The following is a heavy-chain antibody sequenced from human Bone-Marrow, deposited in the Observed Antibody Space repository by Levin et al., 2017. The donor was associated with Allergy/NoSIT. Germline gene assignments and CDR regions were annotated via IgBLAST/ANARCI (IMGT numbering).Heavy chain of an antibody. J-gene: IGHJ4*02. D-gene: IGHD1-26*01. CDR3: ARLAIVGSAYYFDY. V-gene: IGHV4-59*08. Sequence: SPGSINNYVWSWIRQPPGKGLEYIGFSYSSGATNYNPSLKSRVTISVDTSMNHFSLKLTSVTAADTAIYYCARLAIVGSAYYFDYWGQGTLVTVSS. CDR2: SYSSGAT. CDR1: PGSINNYV.